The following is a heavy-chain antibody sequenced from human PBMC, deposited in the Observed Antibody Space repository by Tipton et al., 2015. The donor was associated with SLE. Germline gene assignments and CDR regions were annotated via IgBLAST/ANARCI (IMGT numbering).Heavy chain of an antibody. CDR2: IDYSGRT. CDR3: ASGPLRDHYHNVYFDY. D-gene: IGHD3-16*01. V-gene: IGHV4-39*01. J-gene: IGHJ4*02. CDR1: GGSITSSGFY. Sequence: TLSLTCTVSGGSITSSGFYWGWFRQPPGKGLEWIGSIDYSGRTYYTPSLKSQVTISVDTSNNQLSLKLTSVTAADTAVYYCASGPLRDHYHNVYFDYWGQGTFVTVSS.